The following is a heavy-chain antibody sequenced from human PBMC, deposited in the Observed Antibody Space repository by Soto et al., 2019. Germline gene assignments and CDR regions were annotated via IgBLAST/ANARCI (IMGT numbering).Heavy chain of an antibody. CDR1: GFTFNSYA. V-gene: IGHV3-30-3*01. D-gene: IGHD3-10*01. CDR2: ISYDGSNE. Sequence: QVQLVESGGGVVQPGRSLRLSCAASGFTFNSYAMHWVRQAPGKGLEWVAVISYDGSNEYYADSVMGRFTISRDTSHNTLFLQMNSLREEDTAVYYCVKDPTAGGTGTYYSYWGQGTLVTVSS. J-gene: IGHJ4*02. CDR3: VKDPTAGGTGTYYSY.